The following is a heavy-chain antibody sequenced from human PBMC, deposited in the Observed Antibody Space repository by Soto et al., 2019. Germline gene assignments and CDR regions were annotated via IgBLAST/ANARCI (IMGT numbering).Heavy chain of an antibody. D-gene: IGHD6-25*01. CDR1: GFILSDYY. V-gene: IGHV3-72*01. Sequence: EVQLVESGGGLVQPGGSLRLSCAASGFILSDYYMDWVRQGPGKGLEWVGRSGNKANSYTTEYVASVKGRFTISREDSKNSLYLKINSLRTEDTAVYYCARAAPPFQHGGQGTLVTVSS. J-gene: IGHJ1*01. CDR2: SGNKANSYTT. CDR3: ARAAPPFQH.